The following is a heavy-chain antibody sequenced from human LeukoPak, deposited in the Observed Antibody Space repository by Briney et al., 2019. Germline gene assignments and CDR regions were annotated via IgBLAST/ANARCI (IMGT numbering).Heavy chain of an antibody. CDR3: AREDYVWGSYRYNFDY. V-gene: IGHV1-2*06. D-gene: IGHD3-16*02. CDR1: GYTFTSYG. J-gene: IGHJ4*02. Sequence: ASVKVSCKASGYTFTSYGISWVRQAPGQGLEWMGRINPNSGGTNYAQKFQGRVTMTRDTSISTAYMELSRLRSDDTAVYYCAREDYVWGSYRYNFDYWGQGTLVTVSS. CDR2: INPNSGGT.